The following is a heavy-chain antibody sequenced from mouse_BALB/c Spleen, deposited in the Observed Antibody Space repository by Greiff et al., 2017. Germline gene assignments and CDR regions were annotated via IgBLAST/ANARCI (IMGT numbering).Heavy chain of an antibody. V-gene: IGHV5-17*02. CDR3: ARSGTTAHYYAMDY. Sequence: EVQRVESGGGLVQPGGSRKLSCAASGFTFSSFGMHWVRQAPEKGLEWVAYIGSGSSTIYYADTVKGRFTISRDNPKNTLFLQMTSLRSEDTAMYYCARSGTTAHYYAMDYWGQGTSVTVSS. D-gene: IGHD1-2*01. CDR1: GFTFSSFG. J-gene: IGHJ4*01. CDR2: IGSGSSTI.